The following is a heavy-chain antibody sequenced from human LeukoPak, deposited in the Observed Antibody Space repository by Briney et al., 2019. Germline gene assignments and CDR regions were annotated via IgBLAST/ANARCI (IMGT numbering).Heavy chain of an antibody. D-gene: IGHD6-6*01. CDR3: ALGPGGSSSFDY. CDR2: IYYSGST. Sequence: SETLSPTCTVSGGSISSYYWSWIRQPPGKGLEWIGYIYYSGSTNYNPSLKSRVTISVDTSKNQFSLKLSSVTAADTAVYYCALGPGGSSSFDYWGQGTLVTVSS. J-gene: IGHJ4*02. CDR1: GGSISSYY. V-gene: IGHV4-59*01.